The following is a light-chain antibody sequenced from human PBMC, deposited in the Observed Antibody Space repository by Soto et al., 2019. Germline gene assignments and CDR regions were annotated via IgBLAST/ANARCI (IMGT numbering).Light chain of an antibody. J-gene: IGKJ1*01. V-gene: IGKV3-20*01. CDR3: QQYGSSSWT. CDR2: GSS. CDR1: QSVSSSY. Sequence: EVVLTQSPGTLSLSPGERASLSCRASQSVSSSYFAWYQQKPGQAPRLLIYGSSSRATGIPDRFSGSGSGTDFTLTISRLEPEDFAVYYCQQYGSSSWTFGQGNKVEI.